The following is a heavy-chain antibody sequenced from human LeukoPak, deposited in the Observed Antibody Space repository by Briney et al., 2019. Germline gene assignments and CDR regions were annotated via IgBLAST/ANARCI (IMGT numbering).Heavy chain of an antibody. CDR2: VRYGGST. CDR1: GGSMSSNTHS. CDR3: ARGHRFDIVVVPAGNSSSSLFAFDP. D-gene: IGHD2-2*01. V-gene: IGHV4-39*07. J-gene: IGHJ5*02. Sequence: SETLSLSCTVSGGSMSSNTHSWAWIRQPPGKGLEWIGSVRYGGSTYYNPSLKSRVTISVDTSKNQFSLKLSSVTAADTAVYYCARGHRFDIVVVPAGNSSSSLFAFDPWGQGTLVTVSS.